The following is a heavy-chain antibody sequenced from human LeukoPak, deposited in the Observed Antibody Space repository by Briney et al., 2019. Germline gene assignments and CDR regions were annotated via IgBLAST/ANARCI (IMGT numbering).Heavy chain of an antibody. CDR1: GYSISSGYY. V-gene: IGHV4-38-2*02. J-gene: IGHJ4*02. Sequence: SETLSLTCAVSGYSISSGYYWGWIRQPPGKGLGWIGSIYHSGSTYYNPSLKSRVTISVDTSKNQFSLKLSSVTAADTAVYYCARDDLGAVAAPFDHWGQGTLVTVSS. CDR2: IYHSGST. CDR3: ARDDLGAVAAPFDH. D-gene: IGHD6-19*01.